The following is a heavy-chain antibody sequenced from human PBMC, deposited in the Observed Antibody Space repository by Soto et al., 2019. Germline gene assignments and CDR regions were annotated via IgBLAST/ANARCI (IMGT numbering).Heavy chain of an antibody. D-gene: IGHD6-13*01. Sequence: PAQTLSLTCAISGDSVSSNSAAWNWIRQSPSRGLEWLGRTYYRSKWYNDYAVSVKSRITINPDTSKNQFSLQLNSVTPEDTAVYYCAIGRQNSSSWYADWFDPWGQGTLVTVSS. CDR1: GDSVSSNSAA. CDR2: TYYRSKWYN. V-gene: IGHV6-1*01. CDR3: AIGRQNSSSWYADWFDP. J-gene: IGHJ5*02.